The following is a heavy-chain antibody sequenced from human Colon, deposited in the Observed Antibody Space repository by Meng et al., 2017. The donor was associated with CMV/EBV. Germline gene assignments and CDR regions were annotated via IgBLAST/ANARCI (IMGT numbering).Heavy chain of an antibody. Sequence: VPLVQSGAEVKEPGASVKVACKASGYTFLTYGISWLRQAPGQGLEWMGWISADTGDPYYAQKFQGRVTMTTDTSTSTAYMELRSLRSDDTAVYYCVRESQSGSYIYLQHWGQGTLVTVSS. CDR1: GYTFLTYG. CDR3: VRESQSGSYIYLQH. V-gene: IGHV1-18*01. J-gene: IGHJ1*01. D-gene: IGHD1-26*01. CDR2: ISADTGDP.